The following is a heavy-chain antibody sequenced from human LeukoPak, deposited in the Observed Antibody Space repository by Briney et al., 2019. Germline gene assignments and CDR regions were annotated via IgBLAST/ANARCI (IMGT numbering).Heavy chain of an antibody. D-gene: IGHD3-16*01. V-gene: IGHV3-7*01. J-gene: IGHJ4*02. CDR2: IKQDGGAR. Sequence: GGSLRLSCAASGFIVRDYWMNWVRQAPGQGLKWLANIKQDGGARYYVGSVKGRFTISSDSAKSLVYLQMDSLRAEDTATYYCARGHNGGSDYWGQGTLVTVSS. CDR3: ARGHNGGSDY. CDR1: GFIVRDYW.